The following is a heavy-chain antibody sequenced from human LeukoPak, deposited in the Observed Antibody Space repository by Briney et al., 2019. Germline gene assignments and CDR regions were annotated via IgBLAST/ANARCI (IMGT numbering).Heavy chain of an antibody. J-gene: IGHJ6*03. CDR2: INHSGST. Sequence: SETLSLTCAVYGGSFIGYYWSSIRQPPGKGLEWIGEINHSGSTNYNPSLKSRVTISVDTSKNQFSLKLSSVTAADTAVYYCARLRVVVAATQRRYYYYYYYMDVWGKGTTVTISS. CDR1: GGSFIGYY. CDR3: ARLRVVVAATQRRYYYYYYYMDV. D-gene: IGHD2-15*01. V-gene: IGHV4-34*01.